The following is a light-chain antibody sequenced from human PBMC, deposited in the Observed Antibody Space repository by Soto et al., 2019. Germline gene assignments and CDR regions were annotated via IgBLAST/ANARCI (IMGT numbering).Light chain of an antibody. CDR3: QQYNSYPYT. CDR2: DAS. Sequence: DIQMTQSPSTLSASVGDRVTITCRASQSISSWLAWYQQKPGKAPKLLLSDASSLEGGVPSRFSGSGSGTEFTLTISSLQPDDFATYYSQQYNSYPYTFGHGTKLASK. J-gene: IGKJ2*01. CDR1: QSISSW. V-gene: IGKV1-5*01.